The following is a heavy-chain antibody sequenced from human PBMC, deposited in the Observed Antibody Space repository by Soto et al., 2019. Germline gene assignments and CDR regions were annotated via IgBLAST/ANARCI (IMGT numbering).Heavy chain of an antibody. D-gene: IGHD1-26*01. Sequence: QGQLVQSGAEVKKPGSSVKVSCKASGGTFSSYSINWVRQAPGQGLEWVGGIIPIFGSPNYAQKFQGRVTINADRSTTTAYMEMSRLSSEDTAVYYCAREMGRGSRNCDSWGQGTLVAVSS. CDR3: AREMGRGSRNCDS. J-gene: IGHJ4*02. CDR1: GGTFSSYS. V-gene: IGHV1-69*14. CDR2: IIPIFGSP.